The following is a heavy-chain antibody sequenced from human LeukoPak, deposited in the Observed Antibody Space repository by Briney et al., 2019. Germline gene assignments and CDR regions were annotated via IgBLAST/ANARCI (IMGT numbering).Heavy chain of an antibody. CDR1: GYTFTSYD. Sequence: GASVKVSCKASGYTFTSYDINWVRQATGQGLEWMGWMNPNSGNTGYAQKFQGRVTMTRNTSISTAYMELSSLRSEDTAVYYCARVSEGVQYEKDESSPSVQFYYYMDVWGKGTTVTVSS. V-gene: IGHV1-8*01. D-gene: IGHD6-6*01. CDR3: ARVSEGVQYEKDESSPSVQFYYYMDV. CDR2: MNPNSGNT. J-gene: IGHJ6*03.